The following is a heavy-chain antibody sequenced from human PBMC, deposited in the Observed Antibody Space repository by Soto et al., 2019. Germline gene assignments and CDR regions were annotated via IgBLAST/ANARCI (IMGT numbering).Heavy chain of an antibody. CDR1: GFSLNPRGVG. Sequence: SGPTLVNPTQTLTLTCTFSGFSLNPRGVGVGWIRQPPGEALEWLAVIFWNDDKRYSPSLKTRLTITKDTSKNQVTLTMTNMDPVDTATYYCAYPYLASRHSQWLLNRLDNWGQGALVTVSS. CDR3: AYPYLASRHSQWLLNRLDN. J-gene: IGHJ4*02. CDR2: IFWNDDK. V-gene: IGHV2-5*01. D-gene: IGHD6-19*01.